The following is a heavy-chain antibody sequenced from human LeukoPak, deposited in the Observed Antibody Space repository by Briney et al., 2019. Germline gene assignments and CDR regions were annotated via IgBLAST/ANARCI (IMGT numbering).Heavy chain of an antibody. V-gene: IGHV4-59*01. D-gene: IGHD1-26*01. J-gene: IGHJ4*02. Sequence: SETLSLTCTVSGGSISSYYWSWIRQPPGKGLEWIGYIYYSGSTNYNPSLKSRVTISVDTSKNQFSLKLSSVTAADTAVYYCARVLYSRAYYFDYWGQGTLVTVSS. CDR3: ARVLYSRAYYFDY. CDR1: GGSISSYY. CDR2: IYYSGST.